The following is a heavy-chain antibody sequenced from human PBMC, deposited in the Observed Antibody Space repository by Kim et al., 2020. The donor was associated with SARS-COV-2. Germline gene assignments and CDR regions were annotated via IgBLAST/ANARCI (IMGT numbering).Heavy chain of an antibody. Sequence: YNPSLKSRVTISVDTSKNPFSLKLSSVTAADTAVYDCASPYPVVAARAFDIWGQGTMVTVSS. V-gene: IGHV4-39*01. J-gene: IGHJ3*02. D-gene: IGHD2-15*01. CDR3: ASPYPVVAARAFDI.